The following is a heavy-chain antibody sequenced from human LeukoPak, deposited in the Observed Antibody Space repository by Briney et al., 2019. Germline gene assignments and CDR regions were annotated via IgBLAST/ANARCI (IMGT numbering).Heavy chain of an antibody. CDR1: GFTFSNYW. CDR3: ARDKSYGDSEDY. V-gene: IGHV3-7*05. Sequence: PGGSLRLSCAASGFTFSNYWMSWVRQAPGKGLEWVANINQDGSEKYYVDSVKGRFTISRDNAKNSVYLQMNSLRAGDTAVYYCARDKSYGDSEDYWGQGTLVTVSS. D-gene: IGHD4-17*01. CDR2: INQDGSEK. J-gene: IGHJ4*02.